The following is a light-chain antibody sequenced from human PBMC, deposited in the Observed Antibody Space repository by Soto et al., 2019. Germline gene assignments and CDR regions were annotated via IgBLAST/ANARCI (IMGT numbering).Light chain of an antibody. CDR3: QQRSNWPPSIT. CDR1: QRVSSY. CDR2: DAS. Sequence: IVLTQSPATLSLSPGERATLSCRASQRVSSYLAWYQQKPGQAPRLLIYDASNRATGIPARFRGSGSGTDFTLTISSLEPEDFAVDYCQQRSNWPPSITFGQGTRLEIK. J-gene: IGKJ5*01. V-gene: IGKV3-11*01.